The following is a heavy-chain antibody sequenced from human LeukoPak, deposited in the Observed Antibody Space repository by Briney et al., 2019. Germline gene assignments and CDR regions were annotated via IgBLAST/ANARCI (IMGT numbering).Heavy chain of an antibody. CDR2: INSDGSTT. CDR1: GFTFSSYW. Sequence: QTGGSLRLSCVASGFTFSSYWMHWVRQAPGKGLVWVSRINSDGSTTTYADSVKGRFTISRDNAKNSLYLQMNSLRAEDTAVYYCARDLGRYGDYDYWGQGTLVTVSS. CDR3: ARDLGRYGDYDY. D-gene: IGHD4-17*01. V-gene: IGHV3-74*01. J-gene: IGHJ4*02.